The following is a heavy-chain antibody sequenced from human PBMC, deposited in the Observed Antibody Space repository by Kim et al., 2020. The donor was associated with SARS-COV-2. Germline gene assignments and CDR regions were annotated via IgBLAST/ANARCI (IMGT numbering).Heavy chain of an antibody. V-gene: IGHV3-72*01. CDR2: IRNKAARYST. CDR1: GFTFSDNY. CDR3: VTDVMGAGAH. J-gene: IGHJ4*02. Sequence: GGSLRLSCATSGFTFSDNYMDWARQAPGKGLEWVGRIRNKAARYSTEYAASAKGRFTISRDDSRNSVYLQMNSLKTDDTAVYYCVTDVMGAGAHWGQGTL. D-gene: IGHD1-26*01.